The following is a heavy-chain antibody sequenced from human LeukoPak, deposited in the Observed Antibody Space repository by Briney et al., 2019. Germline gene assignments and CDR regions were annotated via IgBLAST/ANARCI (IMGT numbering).Heavy chain of an antibody. CDR1: GGSISSYY. D-gene: IGHD1-1*01. Sequence: PSETLSLTCTVSGGSISSYYWSWIRQPPGKGLEWIGYIYYSGSTNYNPSLKSRVTISVDTSKNQFSLKLSSVTAADTAVYYCARVRNDHDAFYIWGQGTMVTVSS. CDR3: ARVRNDHDAFYI. J-gene: IGHJ3*02. V-gene: IGHV4-59*01. CDR2: IYYSGST.